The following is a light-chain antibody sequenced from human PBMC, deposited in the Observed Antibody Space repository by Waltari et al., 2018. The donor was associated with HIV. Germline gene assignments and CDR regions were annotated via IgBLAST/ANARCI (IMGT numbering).Light chain of an antibody. CDR1: QSLLYSSNNKNY. CDR3: QQYYGSPFT. J-gene: IGKJ3*01. CDR2: WAS. V-gene: IGKV4-1*01. Sequence: DIVMTQSPDSLAVSLGERPTINCKSSQSLLYSSNNKNYLAWYQQKPGQPPKLLIYWASTRQSGVPDRFSGSGSGTDFTLSISSLQAEDVAVYYCQQYYGSPFTFGPGTKVDIK.